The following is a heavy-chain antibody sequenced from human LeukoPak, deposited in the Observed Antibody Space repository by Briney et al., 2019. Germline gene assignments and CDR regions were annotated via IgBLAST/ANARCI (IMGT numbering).Heavy chain of an antibody. J-gene: IGHJ6*02. D-gene: IGHD3-3*01. Sequence: GGSLRLSCAASGLTFSSYAMSWVRQAPGKGLECVSAITGSGGSPYYADSVKGRFTISRDNSKNTLYLQMNSLRAEDTAVYYCAKWYYDFWSGYSYYYYYGMDVWGQGTTVTVSS. V-gene: IGHV3-23*01. CDR3: AKWYYDFWSGYSYYYYYGMDV. CDR2: ITGSGGSP. CDR1: GLTFSSYA.